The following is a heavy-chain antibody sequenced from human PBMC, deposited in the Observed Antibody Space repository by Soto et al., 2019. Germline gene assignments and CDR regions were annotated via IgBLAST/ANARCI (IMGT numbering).Heavy chain of an antibody. V-gene: IGHV1-69*06. D-gene: IGHD2-2*01. Sequence: QVQLVQSWAEVRKPGSSVKVSCKASGGIFSSYGISWVRQAPGQGLEWMGGIIPFFGTANYAQKLQARVTITADKSTSTAYMELSSLRSEDTAVYYCARSALPAAINNWFDPWGQGTLVTVSS. CDR1: GGIFSSYG. CDR2: IIPFFGTA. J-gene: IGHJ5*02. CDR3: ARSALPAAINNWFDP.